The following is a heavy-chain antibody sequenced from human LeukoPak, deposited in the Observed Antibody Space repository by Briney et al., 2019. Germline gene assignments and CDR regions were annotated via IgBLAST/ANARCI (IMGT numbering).Heavy chain of an antibody. Sequence: SVKVSCKASGGTFISYAISWVRQAPGQGLEWRGGIIPIFGTANYAQKFQGRVTITTDESTSTAYMELSSLRSEDTAVYYCARAGYCSGGSCYVWWGQGTLVTVSS. CDR1: GGTFISYA. V-gene: IGHV1-69*05. CDR2: IIPIFGTA. CDR3: ARAGYCSGGSCYVW. J-gene: IGHJ4*02. D-gene: IGHD2-15*01.